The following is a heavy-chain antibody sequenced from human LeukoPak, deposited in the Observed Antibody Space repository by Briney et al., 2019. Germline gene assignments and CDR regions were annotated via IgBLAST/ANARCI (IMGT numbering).Heavy chain of an antibody. CDR1: GFTFSGYS. CDR3: ARTDVWGSFFDY. J-gene: IGHJ4*02. D-gene: IGHD3-16*01. CDR2: LGRTGEYK. V-gene: IGHV3-23*01. Sequence: GGSLRLSCAASGFTFSGYSMSWVRQAPGKGLEWVAGLGRTGEYKYYADSVKGRFTISRDNSKNTLYLQMNSLRAEDTAVYYCARTDVWGSFFDYWGQGTLVTVSS.